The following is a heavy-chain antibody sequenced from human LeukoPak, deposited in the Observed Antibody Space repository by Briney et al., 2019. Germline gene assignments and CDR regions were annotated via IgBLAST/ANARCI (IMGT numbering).Heavy chain of an antibody. CDR2: INTDTGNP. D-gene: IGHD6-13*01. CDR1: GYTFINYA. V-gene: IGHV7-4-1*02. CDR3: ARHRAATGTIFDY. Sequence: ASVKVSCKASGYTFINYAMNWVRQAPGQGLEWMGWINTDTGNPTYAQGFTGRFVFSSDTSVSTSYLQISSLKAEDTAVYYCARHRAATGTIFDYWGQGTLVTVSS. J-gene: IGHJ4*02.